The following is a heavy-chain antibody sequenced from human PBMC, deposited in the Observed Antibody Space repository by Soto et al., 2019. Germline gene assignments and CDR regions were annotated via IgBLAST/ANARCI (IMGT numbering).Heavy chain of an antibody. J-gene: IGHJ4*02. V-gene: IGHV3-11*01. CDR2: ISGDGTTT. CDR1: GFRFSDHY. CDR3: ASDPYYYASGF. D-gene: IGHD3-10*01. Sequence: PGGSLRLSCAASGFRFSDHYMTWIRQAPGKGLEWVSKISGDGTTTYYADSVKGRFTVSRDNAENSVYLQMNSLRAEATAVYYCASDPYYYASGFWGQGTLVTVSS.